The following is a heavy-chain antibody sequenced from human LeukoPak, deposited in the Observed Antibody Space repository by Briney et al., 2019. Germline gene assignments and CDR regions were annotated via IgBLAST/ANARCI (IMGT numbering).Heavy chain of an antibody. J-gene: IGHJ4*02. CDR1: GGSFSGYY. CDR2: INHSGST. D-gene: IGHD3-22*01. CDR3: ARSDDYYDSREFDY. Sequence: SEILSLTCAVYGGSFSGYYWSWIRQPPGKGLEWIGEINHSGSTNYNPSLKSRVTISVDTSKNQFSLKLSSVTAADTAVYYCARSDDYYDSREFDYWGQGTLVTVSS. V-gene: IGHV4-34*01.